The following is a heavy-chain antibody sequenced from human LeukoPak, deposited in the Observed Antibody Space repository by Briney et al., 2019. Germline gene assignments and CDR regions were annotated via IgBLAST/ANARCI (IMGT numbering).Heavy chain of an antibody. CDR2: SNPSGVGT. D-gene: IGHD2-8*02. V-gene: IGHV1-46*01. CDR1: GYTFTSYY. Sequence: ASVRVSCKASGYTFTSYYMHWVRQAPGQGLEWMGVSNPSGVGTNYAQKFQGRVTMTRDTSTTTVYMELSSLRSEDTAVYYCAREESGGYFDYWGQGTLVTVSS. CDR3: AREESGGYFDY. J-gene: IGHJ4*02.